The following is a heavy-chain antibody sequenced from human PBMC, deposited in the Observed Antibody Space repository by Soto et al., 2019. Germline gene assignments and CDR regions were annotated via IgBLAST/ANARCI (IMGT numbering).Heavy chain of an antibody. CDR1: GGTFSSYA. J-gene: IGHJ6*02. CDR2: IIPIFGTA. Sequence: QVQLVQSGAEVKKPGSSVKGSCKASGGTFSSYAISWVRQAPGQGLEWMGGIIPIFGTANYAQKFQGRVTITADESTSTAYMELSSLRSEDTAVDYCARERLSRVGDYYYYGMAVWGQGTTVTVS. D-gene: IGHD1-26*01. CDR3: ARERLSRVGDYYYYGMAV. V-gene: IGHV1-69*01.